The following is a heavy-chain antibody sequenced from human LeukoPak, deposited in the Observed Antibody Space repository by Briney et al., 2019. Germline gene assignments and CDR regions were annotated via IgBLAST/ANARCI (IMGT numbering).Heavy chain of an antibody. J-gene: IGHJ4*02. CDR1: GYTFTGYY. V-gene: IGHV1-2*02. CDR2: INPNSGGT. Sequence: GASVKVSCKASGYTFTGYYMHWVRQAPGQGLEWMGWINPNSGGTNYAQKFQGRVTMTSDTSISTAYMELSRLRSDDTAVYYCARLIAVAGTHLFDYWGQGTLVTVSS. CDR3: ARLIAVAGTHLFDY. D-gene: IGHD6-19*01.